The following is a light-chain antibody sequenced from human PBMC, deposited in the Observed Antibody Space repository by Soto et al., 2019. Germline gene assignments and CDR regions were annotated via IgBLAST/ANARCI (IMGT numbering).Light chain of an antibody. CDR2: AAS. V-gene: IGKV3-20*01. CDR3: QEYSTSQT. J-gene: IGKJ1*01. CDR1: QSVNGRH. Sequence: EIVLTQSPGTLSLSPGERATLSCRASQSVNGRHLAWYQQKPGQAPRLLIYAASSRATGIPDRFSGSGSGTDFTLTITRLEPDDFAVYFCQEYSTSQTFGQGTKVEIK.